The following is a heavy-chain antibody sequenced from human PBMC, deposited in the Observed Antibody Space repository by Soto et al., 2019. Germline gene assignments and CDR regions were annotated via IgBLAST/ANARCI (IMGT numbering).Heavy chain of an antibody. CDR2: IYHTGTT. J-gene: IGHJ4*02. Sequence: PSETLSLTRXVAGGSISRWWRWVRQPPGKGLEWIGEIYHTGTTNYNPSLKSRVSISVDTSKNQFSLQVSSVTAADTAIYYCARDPGRALAVDWGEGTLVTVSS. V-gene: IGHV4-4*02. CDR3: ARDPGRALAVD. D-gene: IGHD6-19*01. CDR1: GGSISRW.